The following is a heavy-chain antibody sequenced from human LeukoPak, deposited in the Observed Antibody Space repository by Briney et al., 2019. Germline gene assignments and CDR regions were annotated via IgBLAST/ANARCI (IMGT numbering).Heavy chain of an antibody. CDR2: IWYDGSYK. Sequence: GRSLRLSCAASGFTFSNYGMHWVRQAPGKGLEWVAVIWYDGSYKYYADSVKGRFTISRDNSKNTLYLQMNSLRAEDTAVYYCARDVLSGGSYSGIDYWGQGTLVSVSS. CDR3: ARDVLSGGSYSGIDY. CDR1: GFTFSNYG. V-gene: IGHV3-33*01. J-gene: IGHJ4*02. D-gene: IGHD1-26*01.